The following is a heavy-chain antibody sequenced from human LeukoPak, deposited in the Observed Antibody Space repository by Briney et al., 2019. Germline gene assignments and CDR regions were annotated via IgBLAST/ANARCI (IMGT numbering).Heavy chain of an antibody. CDR2: ISWNSGII. V-gene: IGHV3-9*01. CDR3: ARTSGAGSTFDY. Sequence: GGSLRLSCAASGFTFSSYAMHWVRQAPGKGLEWVSGISWNSGIIVYADSVKGRFTISRDNAKNSLYLQMNSLRVEDTAVYYCARTSGAGSTFDYWGQGTLVTVSS. CDR1: GFTFSSYA. D-gene: IGHD1-1*01. J-gene: IGHJ4*02.